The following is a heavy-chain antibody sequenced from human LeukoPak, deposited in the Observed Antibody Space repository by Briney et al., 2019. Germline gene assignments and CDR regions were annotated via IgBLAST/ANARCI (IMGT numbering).Heavy chain of an antibody. J-gene: IGHJ3*02. V-gene: IGHV1-18*01. CDR2: ISTYNGYT. CDR3: ARHRLPRIYYDSSGYYHGAFDI. CDR1: GYTFSNYG. Sequence: GASVKVSCKASGYTFSNYGINWVRQAPGQGLEWMGWISTYNGYTNYAQKLQGRVTMTTDTSTSTAYMELRSLTSDDTAVYYCARHRLPRIYYDSSGYYHGAFDIWGQGTMVTVSS. D-gene: IGHD3-22*01.